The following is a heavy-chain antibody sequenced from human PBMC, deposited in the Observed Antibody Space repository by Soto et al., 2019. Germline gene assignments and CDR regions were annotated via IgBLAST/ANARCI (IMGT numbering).Heavy chain of an antibody. CDR1: GGSINNYW. J-gene: IGHJ5*02. Sequence: SETLSLTCTVSGGSINNYWWSWIRQAADKRLEWIGRLHSTGATNYNPSLRSRVTMSVDKSKNQFSLNLASVTAADTAVYYCVRDVPAAGTDWFDPWGQGTLVTVSS. CDR2: LHSTGAT. D-gene: IGHD6-13*01. CDR3: VRDVPAAGTDWFDP. V-gene: IGHV4-4*07.